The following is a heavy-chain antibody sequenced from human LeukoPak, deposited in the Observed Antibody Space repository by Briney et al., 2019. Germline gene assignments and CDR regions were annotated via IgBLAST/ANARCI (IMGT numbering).Heavy chain of an antibody. CDR3: AGHGGMVYASIDY. J-gene: IGHJ4*02. D-gene: IGHD2-8*01. CDR2: ISGSGGST. V-gene: IGHV3-23*01. CDR1: GFTFSSYA. Sequence: PGASLRLSCAASGFTFSSYAMSWVRQAPGKGLEWVSAISGSGGSTYYADSVKGRFTISRDNSKNTLYLQMNSLRAEDTAVYYCAGHGGMVYASIDYWGQGTLVTVSS.